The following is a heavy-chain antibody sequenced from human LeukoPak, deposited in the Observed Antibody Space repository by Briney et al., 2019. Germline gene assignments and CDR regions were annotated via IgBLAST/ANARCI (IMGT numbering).Heavy chain of an antibody. V-gene: IGHV3-33*01. J-gene: IGHJ1*01. CDR1: GFTFSSYG. D-gene: IGHD3-22*01. CDR2: IWYDGSNK. CDR3: ARDPTDSSGYLEYFQH. Sequence: GRSLRLSCAASGFTFSSYGMHWVRQAPGKGLEWVAVIWYDGSNKYYADSVKGRFTISRDNSKNTLYLQMNSLRAEDTAAYYCARDPTDSSGYLEYFQHWGQGTLVTVSS.